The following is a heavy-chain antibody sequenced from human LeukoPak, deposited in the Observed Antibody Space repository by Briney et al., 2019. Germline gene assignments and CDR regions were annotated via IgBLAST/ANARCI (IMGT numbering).Heavy chain of an antibody. V-gene: IGHV5-51*01. D-gene: IGHD4-17*01. Sequence: GESLKISCKGSGYSFTNYWIGWVRQMPGKGLEWMGIISPDGSDTRYSPSFQGQVTISADKSITTAYLQWSSLKASDTAMYYCVHYGDYVLLDYWGQGTLVTVSS. CDR2: ISPDGSDT. CDR3: VHYGDYVLLDY. J-gene: IGHJ4*02. CDR1: GYSFTNYW.